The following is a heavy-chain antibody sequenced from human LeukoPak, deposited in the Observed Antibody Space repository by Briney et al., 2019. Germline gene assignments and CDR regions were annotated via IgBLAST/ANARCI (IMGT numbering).Heavy chain of an antibody. CDR2: IYYSGST. CDR3: ARARSAAGNFDY. D-gene: IGHD6-13*01. CDR1: GGSISSGGYY. J-gene: IGHJ4*02. Sequence: SETLSLTCTVSGGSISSGGYYWSWIRQHPGKGLEWLGYIYYSGSTHYNPSLKSRVTISADTSKNQFSLKLSSVTAADTAVYYCARARSAAGNFDYWGQGTLVTVSS. V-gene: IGHV4-31*03.